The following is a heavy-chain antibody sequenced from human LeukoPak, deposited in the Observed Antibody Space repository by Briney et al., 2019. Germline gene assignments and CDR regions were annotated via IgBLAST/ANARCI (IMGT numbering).Heavy chain of an antibody. V-gene: IGHV4-34*01. D-gene: IGHD1-26*01. CDR3: ARTQTTSGSYFWKETPNWFDP. Sequence: SETLSLTCAVYGGSFSGYYWSWIRQPPGKGLEWIGEINHSGSTNYNPSLKSRVTISVDTSKNQFSLELSSVTAADTAVYYCARTQTTSGSYFWKETPNWFDPWGQGTLVTVSS. J-gene: IGHJ5*02. CDR1: GGSFSGYY. CDR2: INHSGST.